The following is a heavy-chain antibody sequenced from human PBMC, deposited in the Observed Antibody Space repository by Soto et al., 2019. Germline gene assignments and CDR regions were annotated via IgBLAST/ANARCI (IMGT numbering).Heavy chain of an antibody. CDR1: GFTFRNYD. Sequence: EVQLVESGGGLVQPGGSLRLSCEASGFTFRNYDMHWVRQGTGKGLEWVSGISAAGDPDYADSVEGRITISRENAQNSSFLQMSSLRGGDTAVHYCARTGGYFYGLNVWGQGTTVIVS. V-gene: IGHV3-13*05. CDR2: ISAAGDP. J-gene: IGHJ6*02. CDR3: ARTGGYFYGLNV.